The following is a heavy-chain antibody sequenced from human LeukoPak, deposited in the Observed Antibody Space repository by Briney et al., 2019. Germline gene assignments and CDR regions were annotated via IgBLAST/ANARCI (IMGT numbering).Heavy chain of an antibody. CDR2: INAGNGNT. J-gene: IGHJ4*02. Sequence: ASVEVSCKASGYTFTSYAMHWVRQAPGQRLEWMGWINAGNGNTKYSQKFQGRVTITRDTSASTAYMELSSLRSEDTAVYYCARGYCSGGSCGGGDYDFDYWGQGTLVTVSS. CDR3: ARGYCSGGSCGGGDYDFDY. D-gene: IGHD2-15*01. V-gene: IGHV1-3*01. CDR1: GYTFTSYA.